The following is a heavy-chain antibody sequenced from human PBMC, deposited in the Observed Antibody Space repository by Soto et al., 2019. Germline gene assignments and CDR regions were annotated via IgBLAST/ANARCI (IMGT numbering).Heavy chain of an antibody. Sequence: ASVKVSCKASGYTFTSYGIGWVRQAPGQGLEWMGWISAYNGNTNYAQKLQGRVTMTTDTSTSTAYMELRSLRSDDTAVYYCARQIRRCSSTSCYALWWFDPWGQGTLVTVSS. V-gene: IGHV1-18*01. CDR3: ARQIRRCSSTSCYALWWFDP. J-gene: IGHJ5*02. CDR1: GYTFTSYG. CDR2: ISAYNGNT. D-gene: IGHD2-2*01.